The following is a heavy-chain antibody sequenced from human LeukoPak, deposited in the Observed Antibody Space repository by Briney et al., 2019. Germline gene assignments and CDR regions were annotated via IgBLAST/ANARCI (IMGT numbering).Heavy chain of an antibody. CDR3: TRVGYIDDGIDY. V-gene: IGHV3-7*04. D-gene: IGHD5-24*01. J-gene: IGHJ4*02. CDR1: GFPFSSYW. Sequence: GGSLRLSCVASGFPFSSYWMTWARQAPGKGLEWVANIKQDGSKKSYADSVKGRFTISRDNAKNSLYLQMNSLRAEDTAIYYCTRVGYIDDGIDYWGQGTLVTVSS. CDR2: IKQDGSKK.